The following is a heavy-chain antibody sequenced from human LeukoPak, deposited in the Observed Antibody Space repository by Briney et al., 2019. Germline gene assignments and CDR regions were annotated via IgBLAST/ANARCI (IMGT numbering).Heavy chain of an antibody. V-gene: IGHV4-59*02. CDR3: ASGDGSGHSYYGMDV. D-gene: IGHD3-10*01. Sequence: PSETLTLTCTVSGGSVSSYYWSWIRQPPGKGLEWIGYISYSGSTNYNPSLKSRVTISLDTSKNQFSLKLRSVTAADTAIYYCASGDGSGHSYYGMDVWGQGTTVTVSS. CDR2: ISYSGST. J-gene: IGHJ6*02. CDR1: GGSVSSYY.